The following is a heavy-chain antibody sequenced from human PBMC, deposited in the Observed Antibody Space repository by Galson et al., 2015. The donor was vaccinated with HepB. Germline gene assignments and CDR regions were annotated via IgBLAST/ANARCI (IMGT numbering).Heavy chain of an antibody. CDR2: IWYDGSNK. CDR1: GFTFSSYG. V-gene: IGHV3-33*01. Sequence: SLRLSCAASGFTFSSYGMHWVRQAPGKGLEWVAVIWYDGSNKYYADSVKGRFTISRDNSKNTLYLQMNSLRAEDTAVYYCASHGELWLNGPPSYYYYYYGMDVWGQGTTVTVSS. J-gene: IGHJ6*02. CDR3: ASHGELWLNGPPSYYYYYYGMDV. D-gene: IGHD5-18*01.